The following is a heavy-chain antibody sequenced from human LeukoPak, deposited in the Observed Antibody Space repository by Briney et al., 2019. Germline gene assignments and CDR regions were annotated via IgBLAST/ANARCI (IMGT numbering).Heavy chain of an antibody. J-gene: IGHJ4*02. D-gene: IGHD1-26*01. CDR3: WRDRYGNSGSPY. CDR1: GFTFDDYG. CDR2: INWNGGST. V-gene: IGHV3-20*01. Sequence: GGSLRLSCAASGFTFDDYGMSWVRQAPGKGLGWVSGINWNGGSTGYADSVKGRFTISRDNAKNSLYLQMTLLRPADTTLQDYWRDRYGNSGSPYCRQGCLATVSS.